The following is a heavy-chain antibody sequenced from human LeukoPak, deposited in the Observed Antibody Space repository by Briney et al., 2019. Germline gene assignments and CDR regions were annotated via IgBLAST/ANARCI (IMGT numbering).Heavy chain of an antibody. V-gene: IGHV4-34*01. J-gene: IGHJ4*02. Sequence: SEXLSLTCAVYGGSFSGYYWSWIRQPPGKGLEWIGEINHSGSTNYNPSLKSRVTISVDTSKNQFSLKLSSVTAADAAVYYCARVVVVPAAKGAPDYWGQGTLVTVSS. CDR1: GGSFSGYY. CDR3: ARVVVVPAAKGAPDY. D-gene: IGHD2-2*01. CDR2: INHSGST.